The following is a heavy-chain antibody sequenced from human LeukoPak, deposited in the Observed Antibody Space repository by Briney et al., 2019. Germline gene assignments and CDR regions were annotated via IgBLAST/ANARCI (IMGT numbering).Heavy chain of an antibody. CDR3: AKRVTVTTKYFDS. J-gene: IGHJ4*02. D-gene: IGHD4-17*01. Sequence: GASVKVSCKASGFTFTSSAVQWVRQARGQRLEWIGWIVVGSGNTNYAQKFQERVTITRDMSTSTAYMELNSLRAEDTAVYYCAKRVTVTTKYFDSWGQGTLVTVSS. CDR2: IVVGSGNT. V-gene: IGHV1-58*01. CDR1: GFTFTSSA.